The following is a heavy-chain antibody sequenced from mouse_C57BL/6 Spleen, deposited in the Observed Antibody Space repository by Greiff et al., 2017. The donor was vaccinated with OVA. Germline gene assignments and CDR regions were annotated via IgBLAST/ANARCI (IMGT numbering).Heavy chain of an antibody. CDR3: AREDYPYYAMDY. V-gene: IGHV1-52*01. D-gene: IGHD2-4*01. CDR2: IDPSDSET. Sequence: QVQLQQPGAELVRPGSSVKLSCKASGYTFTSYWMHWVKQRPIQGLEWIGKIDPSDSETHYNQKFKDKATLTVDKSSSTASMQLSSLTSEDSAVYYCAREDYPYYAMDYWGQGTSVTVSS. J-gene: IGHJ4*01. CDR1: GYTFTSYW.